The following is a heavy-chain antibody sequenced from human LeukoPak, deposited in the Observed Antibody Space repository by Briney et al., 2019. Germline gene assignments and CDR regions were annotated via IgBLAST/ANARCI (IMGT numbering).Heavy chain of an antibody. CDR1: GYSLTNYY. V-gene: IGHV1-46*01. D-gene: IGHD5-12*01. Sequence: ASVNVSCKAFGYSLTNYYVHGVRQAPGQGREGMGEINPSGGSTSYTQKFQGRITVTRDTYTNTDYMDLRSLRSEDTATYYCARGAPTTRIGAGRFDYWGQGSLLTVAS. CDR3: ARGAPTTRIGAGRFDY. CDR2: INPSGGST. J-gene: IGHJ4*02.